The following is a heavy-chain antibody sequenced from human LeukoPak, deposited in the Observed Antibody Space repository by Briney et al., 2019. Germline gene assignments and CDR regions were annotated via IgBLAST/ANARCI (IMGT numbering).Heavy chain of an antibody. J-gene: IGHJ1*01. V-gene: IGHV1-18*01. CDR3: ARGGYCSSTSCYTGALIYFQH. D-gene: IGHD2-2*02. Sequence: ASVKVSCKASGYTFTSYGISWVRPAPGQGLEWMGWISAYNGNTNYAQKLQGRVTMTTDTSTSTADMELRNLRSDGTAVYYCARGGYCSSTSCYTGALIYFQHWGQGTLVTVSS. CDR1: GYTFTSYG. CDR2: ISAYNGNT.